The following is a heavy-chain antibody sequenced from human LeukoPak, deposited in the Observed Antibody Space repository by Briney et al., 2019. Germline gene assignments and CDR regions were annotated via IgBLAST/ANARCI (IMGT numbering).Heavy chain of an antibody. CDR3: ARQYSSGSKLGYDY. CDR1: GGSISSYW. J-gene: IGHJ4*02. D-gene: IGHD6-19*01. CDR2: IYYSGSS. V-gene: IGHV4-59*08. Sequence: SETLSLTCTVSGGSISSYWWSWIRQAPGKGLEWIGCIYYSGSSNYHPSLKSRVTISVDTSKNQFSLKLSSVTAADTAVYYCARQYSSGSKLGYDYWGQGTLVTVSS.